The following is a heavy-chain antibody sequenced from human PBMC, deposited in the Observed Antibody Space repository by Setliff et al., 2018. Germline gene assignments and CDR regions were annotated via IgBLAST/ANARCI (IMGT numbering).Heavy chain of an antibody. D-gene: IGHD6-19*01. CDR3: ARNFLGWLAHF. CDR1: GGSISRYY. Sequence: SETLPLTCSVSGGSISRYYWSWFRQPAGKGLEWIGRIFSSETSDYNPSLKSRVTMSADTSRNQFSLKLSSATVADTAVYYCARNFLGWLAHFWGQGTLVTVSS. V-gene: IGHV4-4*07. CDR2: IFSSETS. J-gene: IGHJ4*02.